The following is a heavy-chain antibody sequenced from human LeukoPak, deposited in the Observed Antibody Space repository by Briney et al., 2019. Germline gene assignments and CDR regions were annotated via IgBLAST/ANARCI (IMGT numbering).Heavy chain of an antibody. V-gene: IGHV4-30-2*01. CDR1: GGSISSGGYS. CDR2: IYHSGST. Sequence: SQTLSLTCAVSGGSISSGGYSWSWIRQPPGKGLEWMGYIYHSGSTYYNPSLKSRVTISVDRSKNQFSLKLSSVTAADTAVYYCARDHASSGYYGGYFDLWGRGTLVTVSS. CDR3: ARDHASSGYYGGYFDL. J-gene: IGHJ2*01. D-gene: IGHD3-22*01.